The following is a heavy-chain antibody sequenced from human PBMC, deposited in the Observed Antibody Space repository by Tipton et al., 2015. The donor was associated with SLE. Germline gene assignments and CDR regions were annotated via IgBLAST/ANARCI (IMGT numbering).Heavy chain of an antibody. V-gene: IGHV4-59*01. CDR3: ARDRVVLTTDAFDI. CDR2: IYYTGST. Sequence: GLVKPSETLSLTCTVSGGSISRYYWSWIRQPPGKGLEWIGYIYYTGSTNYSPSLKSRVTISIDTSKNQFSLNLTSVTAADTAVYYCARDRVVLTTDAFDIWGQGTMVTVSS. J-gene: IGHJ3*02. D-gene: IGHD3-3*01. CDR1: GGSISRYY.